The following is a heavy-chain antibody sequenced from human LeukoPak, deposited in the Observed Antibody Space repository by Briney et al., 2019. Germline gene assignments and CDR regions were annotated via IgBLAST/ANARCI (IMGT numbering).Heavy chain of an antibody. V-gene: IGHV4-34*01. CDR3: ARYGSSSWSYFQH. J-gene: IGHJ1*01. CDR2: INHSGST. CDR1: GGSFSGYY. D-gene: IGHD6-13*01. Sequence: SETLSLTCAVYGGSFSGYYWSWIRQPPGKGLEWIGEINHSGSTNYNPSLKSRVTISVDTSKNQFSLKLSSVTPADTAVYYCARYGSSSWSYFQHWGQGTLVTVSS.